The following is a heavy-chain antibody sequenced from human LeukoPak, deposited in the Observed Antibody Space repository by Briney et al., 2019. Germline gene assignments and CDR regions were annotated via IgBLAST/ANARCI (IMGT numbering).Heavy chain of an antibody. D-gene: IGHD2-2*01. J-gene: IGHJ4*02. CDR1: GYSISSGYY. CDR2: IYHSGRT. Sequence: SETLSLTCAVSGYSISSGYYWGWIRQPPGKGLEWIGSIYHSGRTYYNPSLKSRVTISVDTSKNQFSLKLSSVTAADTAVYYCARLPTTDQLLPFDYWGQGTLVTVSS. CDR3: ARLPTTDQLLPFDY. V-gene: IGHV4-38-2*01.